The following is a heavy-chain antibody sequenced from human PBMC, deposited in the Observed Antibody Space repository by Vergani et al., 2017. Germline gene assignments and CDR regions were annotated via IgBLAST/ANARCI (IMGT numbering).Heavy chain of an antibody. CDR2: VSFRGDT. J-gene: IGHJ4*02. V-gene: IGHV4-59*02. CDR1: GASVNSYY. D-gene: IGHD3-10*01. CDR3: ARSRIYYGAGSPDY. Sequence: QVKLQESGPGLVKPSETLSLTCTVSGASVNSYYWRWIRQPPGKGLGWMGYVSFRGDTLYDPSVKGRMTISLNTSSNQFSLYLTSVTAADTAVYYCARSRIYYGAGSPDYWGQGTLVTVSS.